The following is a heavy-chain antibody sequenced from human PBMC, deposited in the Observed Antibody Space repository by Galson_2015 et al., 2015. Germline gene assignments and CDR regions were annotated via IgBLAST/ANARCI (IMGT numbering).Heavy chain of an antibody. Sequence: SLRLSCAASGFTFSSYAMSWVRQAPGKGLEWVSAIGGSGISAYYADSVKGRVTISRDNSKNTLYVRMNSLGAEDTAVYYCAKDYCSGGSCYSAFDVWGQGTMVTVSS. CDR2: IGGSGISA. D-gene: IGHD2-15*01. CDR3: AKDYCSGGSCYSAFDV. CDR1: GFTFSSYA. J-gene: IGHJ3*01. V-gene: IGHV3-23*01.